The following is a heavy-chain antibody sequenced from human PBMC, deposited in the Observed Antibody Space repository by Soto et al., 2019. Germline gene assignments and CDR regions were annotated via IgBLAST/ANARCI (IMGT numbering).Heavy chain of an antibody. CDR2: IHYSGST. V-gene: IGHV4-30-4*08. Sequence: SETLSLTCSVSGGSISYEYYHWTWIRQSPGKGLEWIGYIHYSGSTMYNPSFKSRVTISVDTSKNQFSLQLSSVTAADTAVYFCAREDDGGDRDYYGLDVWGQGTTVTVSS. CDR3: AREDDGGDRDYYGLDV. J-gene: IGHJ6*02. CDR1: GGSISYEYYH. D-gene: IGHD2-21*02.